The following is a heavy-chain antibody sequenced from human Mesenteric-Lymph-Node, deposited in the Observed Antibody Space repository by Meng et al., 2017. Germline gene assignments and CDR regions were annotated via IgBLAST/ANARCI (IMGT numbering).Heavy chain of an antibody. D-gene: IGHD6-6*01. V-gene: IGHV2-5*02. CDR2: IYWDDDK. Sequence: QITLKESGPTLVKPTQPLSLTCTFSGFSLSTSGVGVGWIRPLPGKALEWLALIYWDDDKRYSPSLKSRLTITKDSAKNQVVLTMTNMDPMDTGTYYCSDRGSRSSRDYFDSWGQGILVTVSS. CDR1: GFSLSTSGVG. CDR3: SDRGSRSSRDYFDS. J-gene: IGHJ4*02.